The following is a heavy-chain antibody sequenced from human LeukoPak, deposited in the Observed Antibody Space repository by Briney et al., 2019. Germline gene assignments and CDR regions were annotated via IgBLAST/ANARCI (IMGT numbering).Heavy chain of an antibody. Sequence: GSLRLSCAASGFTFSSYWMSWVRQAPGKGLEWVSAISGSGGSTYYADSVKGRFTISRDNSKNTLYLQMNSLRAEDTAVYYCAKKDYYDSRLDYWGQGTLVTVSS. CDR2: ISGSGGST. CDR3: AKKDYYDSRLDY. J-gene: IGHJ4*02. CDR1: GFTFSSYW. V-gene: IGHV3-23*01. D-gene: IGHD3-22*01.